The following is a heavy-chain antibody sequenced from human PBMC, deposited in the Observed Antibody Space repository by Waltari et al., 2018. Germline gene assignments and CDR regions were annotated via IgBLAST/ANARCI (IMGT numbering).Heavy chain of an antibody. Sequence: EVQLLESGGGLVQPGGSLRLSCAASGFTFSSYAMSWVRQAPGEGLEWVSAVRAHGEGVGWVSGFSGSGGSTYYADSVKGRFTISRDKSKNTLYLQMNSLRAEDTAVYYCAKDPSLTTVTVDYWGQGTLVTVSS. CDR3: AKDPSLTTVTVDY. V-gene: IGHV3-23*01. D-gene: IGHD4-17*01. CDR2: FSGSGGST. J-gene: IGHJ4*02. CDR1: GFTFSSYA.